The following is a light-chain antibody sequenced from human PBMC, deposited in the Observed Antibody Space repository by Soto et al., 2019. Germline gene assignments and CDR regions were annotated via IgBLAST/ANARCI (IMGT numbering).Light chain of an antibody. CDR3: QQHSHWPPWT. CDR2: GAS. J-gene: IGKJ1*01. Sequence: EVAFTQSQGTLAVSPGERATLSCRASQSVSSSYLAWYQQRPGQAPRLLIYGASTRATGIPARFSGSGGGTEFTLTISSLQSEDFAVYYGQQHSHWPPWTFGQGTKGDI. CDR1: QSVSSSY. V-gene: IGKV3-15*01.